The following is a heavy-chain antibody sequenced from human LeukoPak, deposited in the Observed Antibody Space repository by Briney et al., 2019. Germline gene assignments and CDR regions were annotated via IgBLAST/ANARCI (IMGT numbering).Heavy chain of an antibody. D-gene: IGHD6-13*01. CDR1: GGSISSSSYY. CDR2: IYYSGST. CDR3: ARDSSSWYSREPVGAFDI. Sequence: PLETLSLTCTVSGGSISSSSYYWGWIRQPPGKGLEWIGSIYYSGSTYYNPSLKSRVTISVDTSKNQFSLKLSSVTAADTAVYYCARDSSSWYSREPVGAFDIWGQGTMVTVSS. J-gene: IGHJ3*02. V-gene: IGHV4-39*07.